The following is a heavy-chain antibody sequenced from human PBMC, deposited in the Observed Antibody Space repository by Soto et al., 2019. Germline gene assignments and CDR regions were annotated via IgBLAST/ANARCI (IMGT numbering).Heavy chain of an antibody. J-gene: IGHJ4*02. Sequence: EVQLLESGGDLVQPGGSLRLSCAASGFTLSSYAMSWVRQAPGKGLEWVSAIKKSGGGTFYADSVKGRFTVSRDESRNTLYLQMNSLRAEDTAVYYCAKTNWEAVRNCWGQGTLVTVSS. CDR2: IKKSGGGT. CDR1: GFTLSSYA. D-gene: IGHD1-1*01. V-gene: IGHV3-23*01. CDR3: AKTNWEAVRNC.